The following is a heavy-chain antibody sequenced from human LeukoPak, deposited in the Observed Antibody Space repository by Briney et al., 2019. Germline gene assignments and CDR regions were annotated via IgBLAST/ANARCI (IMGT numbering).Heavy chain of an antibody. D-gene: IGHD4-17*01. V-gene: IGHV4-59*08. CDR3: ARGDYGYYGMDV. CDR1: GGSMSSYY. CDR2: IYYSGST. J-gene: IGHJ6*02. Sequence: SETLSLTCTVSGGSMSSYYWSWLRQPPGKGLEWIGYIYYSGSTNYNPSLKSRVTISVDTSKNQFSLKLSSVTAADTAVYYCARGDYGYYGMDVWGQGTTVTVSS.